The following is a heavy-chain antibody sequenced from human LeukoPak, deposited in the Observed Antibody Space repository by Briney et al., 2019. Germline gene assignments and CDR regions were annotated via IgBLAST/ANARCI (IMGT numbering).Heavy chain of an antibody. Sequence: GGSLRLSCAASGFTFSSYTMSWVRQAPGKGLEWVSAISGSGGSTYYADSVKGRLTISRDNSKNTLYLQMNSLRAEDTAVYYCAKKGPYYYDSSGYLHWGQGTLVTVSS. J-gene: IGHJ4*02. D-gene: IGHD3-22*01. CDR3: AKKGPYYYDSSGYLH. V-gene: IGHV3-23*01. CDR1: GFTFSSYT. CDR2: ISGSGGST.